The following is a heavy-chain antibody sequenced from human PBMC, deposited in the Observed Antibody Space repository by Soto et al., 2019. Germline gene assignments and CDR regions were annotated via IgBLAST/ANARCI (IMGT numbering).Heavy chain of an antibody. D-gene: IGHD6-6*01. J-gene: IGHJ4*02. CDR3: ARLIAARRDFDY. V-gene: IGHV3-48*04. CDR2: VGGDAITT. CDR1: GFIFSNAW. Sequence: GGSLRLSCAASGFIFSNAWINWVRQAPGKGLEWVAAVGGDAITTYYVDSVKGRFTISRDNAKNSLYLQMNSLRAEDTAVYYCARLIAARRDFDYWGQGTLVTVSS.